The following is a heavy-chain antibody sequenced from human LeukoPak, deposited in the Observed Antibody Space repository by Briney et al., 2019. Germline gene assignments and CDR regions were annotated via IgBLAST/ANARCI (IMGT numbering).Heavy chain of an antibody. V-gene: IGHV4-59*01. D-gene: IGHD6-19*01. CDR3: ARDPSGWHYFDY. Sequence: PSETLSLTCTVSGDSISSYYWSWIRQPPGKALERIAYISYSGSTNYNPSLKSRVTMSVDTPKNQISLNLSSVTAADTAVYYCARDPSGWHYFDYWGQGTLVTVSS. J-gene: IGHJ4*02. CDR1: GDSISSYY. CDR2: ISYSGST.